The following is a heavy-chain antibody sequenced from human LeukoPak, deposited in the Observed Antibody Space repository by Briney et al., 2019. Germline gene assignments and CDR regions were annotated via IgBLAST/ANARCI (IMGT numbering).Heavy chain of an antibody. Sequence: PSETLSLTCAVYGGSFSGYYWSWIRQPLGKGPEWIGEINHSGSTNYNPSLKSRVTISVDTSRNQFSLKLSSVTAADTAVYYCARGGVVMSRSHFDPWGQGTLVTVSS. CDR3: ARGGVVMSRSHFDP. CDR1: GGSFSGYY. D-gene: IGHD3-3*01. V-gene: IGHV4-34*01. CDR2: INHSGST. J-gene: IGHJ5*02.